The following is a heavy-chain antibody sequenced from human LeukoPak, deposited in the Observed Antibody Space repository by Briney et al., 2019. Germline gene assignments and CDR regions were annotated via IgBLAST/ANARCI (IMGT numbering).Heavy chain of an antibody. J-gene: IGHJ4*02. Sequence: GGSLRLSCTTPKFNFHNYGLTWVRQAPGKELEWVSSISGSGGSTQYAASVQGRFTISRDNSKNTLYLQMNSLRAEDTAVYYCARLYLRPLLYKYYFDYWGQGTLVTVSS. CDR1: KFNFHNYG. D-gene: IGHD5-24*01. CDR3: ARLYLRPLLYKYYFDY. V-gene: IGHV3-23*01. CDR2: ISGSGGST.